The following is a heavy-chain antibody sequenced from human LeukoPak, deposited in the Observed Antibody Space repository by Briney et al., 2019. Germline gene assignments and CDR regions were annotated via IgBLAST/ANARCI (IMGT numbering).Heavy chain of an antibody. V-gene: IGHV4-59*12. J-gene: IGHJ4*02. D-gene: IGHD6-19*01. CDR3: ARSQWQPPSYFDY. Sequence: PSETLSLTCTVSGGSISSYYWSWIRQPPGKGLEWIGYIYYSGSTYYNPSLKSRVTISVDTSKNQFSLKLSSVTAADTAVYYCARSQWQPPSYFDYWGQGTLVTVSS. CDR2: IYYSGST. CDR1: GGSISSYY.